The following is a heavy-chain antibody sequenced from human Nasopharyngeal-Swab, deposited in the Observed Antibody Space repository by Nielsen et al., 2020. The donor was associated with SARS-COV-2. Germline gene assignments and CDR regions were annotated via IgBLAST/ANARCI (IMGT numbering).Heavy chain of an antibody. J-gene: IGHJ4*02. CDR2: ISAYNGNT. D-gene: IGHD4/OR15-4a*01. CDR3: ARAMTMVVTIPAY. V-gene: IGHV1-18*01. Sequence: CGVPAARQGLEWMGWISAYNGNTNYAQKLQGRVTMTTDTSTSTAYMELRSLRSDDTAVYYCARAMTMVVTIPAYWGQGTLVTVSS.